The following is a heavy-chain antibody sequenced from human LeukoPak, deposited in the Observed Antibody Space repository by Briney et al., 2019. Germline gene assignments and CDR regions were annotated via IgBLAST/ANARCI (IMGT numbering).Heavy chain of an antibody. V-gene: IGHV1-2*02. Sequence: ASVKVSCKASGYTFTGYYMHWVRQAPGQGLEWMGWINPNSGGTNYAQKLQGRVTMTTDTSTSTAYMELRSLRSDDTAVYYCARGIMITFGGVMDNWFDPWGQGTLVTVSS. J-gene: IGHJ5*02. CDR3: ARGIMITFGGVMDNWFDP. D-gene: IGHD3-16*01. CDR1: GYTFTGYY. CDR2: INPNSGGT.